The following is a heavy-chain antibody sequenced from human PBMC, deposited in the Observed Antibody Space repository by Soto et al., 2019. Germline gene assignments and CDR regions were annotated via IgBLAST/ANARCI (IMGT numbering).Heavy chain of an antibody. CDR2: INHSGST. CDR3: ARARRYYSGSYIVPPRFDY. D-gene: IGHD1-26*01. V-gene: IGHV4-34*01. Sequence: QVQLQQWGAGLLKPSETLSLTCAVYGGSFSGYYWSWIRQPPGKGLEWIGEINHSGSTNYNPSLKSRVTISVDTSKNQFSLKLSSVTAADTAVYYCARARRYYSGSYIVPPRFDYWGQGTLVTVSS. CDR1: GGSFSGYY. J-gene: IGHJ4*02.